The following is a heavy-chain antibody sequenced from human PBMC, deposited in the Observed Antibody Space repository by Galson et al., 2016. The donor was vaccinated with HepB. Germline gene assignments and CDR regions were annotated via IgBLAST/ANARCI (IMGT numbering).Heavy chain of an antibody. CDR2: INVGNGNT. J-gene: IGHJ3*02. CDR1: GYTFTSYA. V-gene: IGHV1-3*01. Sequence: SVKVSCKASGYTFTSYAIHWVRQAPGQRLEWMGWINVGNGNTKYSQKFQGRVTITRDTSASTAYMDLRSLRSDDTAVYYCARNDGEGAFDIWGQGTMVTVSS. D-gene: IGHD3-16*01. CDR3: ARNDGEGAFDI.